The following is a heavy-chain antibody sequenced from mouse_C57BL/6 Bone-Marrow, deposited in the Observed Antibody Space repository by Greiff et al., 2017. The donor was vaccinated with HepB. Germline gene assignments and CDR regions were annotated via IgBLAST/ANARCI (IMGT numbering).Heavy chain of an antibody. J-gene: IGHJ1*03. CDR1: GFSLTSYG. CDR2: IWRGGST. D-gene: IGHD1-1*01. Sequence: VQLQESGPGLVQPSQSLSITCTVSGFSLTSYGVHWVRQSPGKGLEWLGVIWRGGSTDYNAAFMSRLSITKDNSKSQVFFKMNSLQADDTAIYYCAKNRITTVVASYWYFDVWGTGTTVTVSS. CDR3: AKNRITTVVASYWYFDV. V-gene: IGHV2-5*01.